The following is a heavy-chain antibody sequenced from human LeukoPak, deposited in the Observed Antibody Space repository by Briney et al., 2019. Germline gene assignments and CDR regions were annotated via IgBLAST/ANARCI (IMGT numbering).Heavy chain of an antibody. Sequence: GGSLRLSCAASGFIVSSNYMNWVRQAPGKGLEWVSVIYSGGSTYYAGSVKGRFTISRDNSKNTLSLQMNSLRAEDTAVYYCARSWDARLNFDYWGQGTLVTVSA. J-gene: IGHJ4*02. CDR2: IYSGGST. CDR3: ARSWDARLNFDY. CDR1: GFIVSSNY. V-gene: IGHV3-66*02. D-gene: IGHD1-26*01.